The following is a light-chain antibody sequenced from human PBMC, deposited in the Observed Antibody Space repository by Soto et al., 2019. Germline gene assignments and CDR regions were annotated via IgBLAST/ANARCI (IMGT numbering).Light chain of an antibody. Sequence: EIVLTQSPRTLSLSPGERSTFSCRASQTVTSDYLAWYQQKPGQAPRLLIYGASGRATGIPDRFSGSGSGTDFTLTIDGLEPEDFVVYYCQQYGYSPITFGQGTRLEIK. CDR2: GAS. V-gene: IGKV3-20*01. J-gene: IGKJ5*01. CDR3: QQYGYSPIT. CDR1: QTVTSDY.